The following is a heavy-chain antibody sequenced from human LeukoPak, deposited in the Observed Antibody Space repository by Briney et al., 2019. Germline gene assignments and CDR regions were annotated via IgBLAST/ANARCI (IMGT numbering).Heavy chain of an antibody. CDR2: IFGSGGSP. CDR1: GFTFTSHA. Sequence: GGSLRLSCEASGFTFTSHAMYWVRQAPGKGLEWVAGIFGSGGSPHYADSVKGRFTISRDNPRNTVYLQINSLRDEDTAVYYCGETTVGYSSGQKPAWPVDYWGQGTLVTVSS. J-gene: IGHJ4*02. D-gene: IGHD5-18*01. V-gene: IGHV3-23*01. CDR3: GETTVGYSSGQKPAWPVDY.